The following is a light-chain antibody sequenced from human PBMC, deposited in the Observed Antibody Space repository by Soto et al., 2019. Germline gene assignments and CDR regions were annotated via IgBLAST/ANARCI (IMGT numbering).Light chain of an antibody. CDR3: QQYNDYSWT. J-gene: IGKJ1*01. CDR1: QSISSW. CDR2: KAS. V-gene: IGKV1-5*03. Sequence: DIQMTQSPSTLSASVGDRVTITCRASQSISSWLAWYQQKPGKAPKLLIYKASTLEIGVPSRFSGSGSGTEFTLTISSLQPDDVATYYCQQYNDYSWTFGQGTKVDVK.